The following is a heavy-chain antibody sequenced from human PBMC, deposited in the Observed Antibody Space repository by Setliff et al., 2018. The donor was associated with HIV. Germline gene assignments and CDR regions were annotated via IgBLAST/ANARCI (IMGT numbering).Heavy chain of an antibody. Sequence: SETLSLTCAVYGGSFSGYYWSWIRQPPGKGLEWIGSIYYSGSTNYNPSLKSRVTISVDTSKNQFSLKLSSVTAADTAVYYCARHYYDSSGYFLIDYWGQGTLVTVYS. CDR1: GGSFSGYY. J-gene: IGHJ4*02. CDR2: IYYSGST. D-gene: IGHD3-22*01. V-gene: IGHV4-59*01. CDR3: ARHYYDSSGYFLIDY.